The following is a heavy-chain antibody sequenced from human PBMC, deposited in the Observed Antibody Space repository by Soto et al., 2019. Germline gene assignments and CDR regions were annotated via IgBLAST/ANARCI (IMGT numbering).Heavy chain of an antibody. D-gene: IGHD3-10*01. V-gene: IGHV4-31*03. Sequence: PSETLCLTCTVSGGSISNGDYYWTWIRQHPGQGLEWIGHILYSGRTYYNPSLKSRASTSRDTSRNQFSLMLSSVTAADTAVYYCARGITVVAIFSWFDPWGQGTPVTVSS. CDR2: ILYSGRT. CDR1: GGSISNGDYY. CDR3: ARGITVVAIFSWFDP. J-gene: IGHJ5*02.